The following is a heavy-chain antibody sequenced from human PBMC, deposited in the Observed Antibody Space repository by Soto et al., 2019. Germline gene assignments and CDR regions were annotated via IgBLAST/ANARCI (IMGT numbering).Heavy chain of an antibody. Sequence: PSETLSLTFTVSGGSISSYYWSWIRQPAGKGLEWIGRIYTSGSTNYNPSLKSRVTMSVDTSKNQFSLKLSSVTAADTDVYYCARDIGSSFNYEYYGMDVWGQGTTVTVSS. CDR2: IYTSGST. V-gene: IGHV4-4*07. D-gene: IGHD6-6*01. J-gene: IGHJ6*02. CDR3: ARDIGSSFNYEYYGMDV. CDR1: GGSISSYY.